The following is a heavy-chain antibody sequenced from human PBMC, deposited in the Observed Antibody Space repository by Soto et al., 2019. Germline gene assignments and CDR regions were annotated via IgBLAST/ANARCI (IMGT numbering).Heavy chain of an antibody. J-gene: IGHJ4*02. CDR2: INHSGST. Sequence: XTLSLRCAVYGGSFRGYECSWIRQPPGKGLEWSGEINHSGSTNYNPSLKSRVTIPVETSKNQFYLKLSSVTDADTAVYYCARGTLPIDYWGQGTLAPVSS. V-gene: IGHV4-34*01. CDR1: GGSFRGYE. CDR3: ARGTLPIDY.